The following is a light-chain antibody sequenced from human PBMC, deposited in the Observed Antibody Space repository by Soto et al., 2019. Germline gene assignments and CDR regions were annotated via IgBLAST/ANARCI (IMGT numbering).Light chain of an antibody. Sequence: QSVLTQPASVSESPGQSITISCTGTSSDVGGYNYVSWYQQHPGKAPKLMMYEVSNRPSGVSNRFSGAKSGNTASLTISGLHAEDEADYYCSSYTLSSTPYVFGTGTKLTVL. J-gene: IGLJ1*01. CDR2: EVS. CDR1: SSDVGGYNY. CDR3: SSYTLSSTPYV. V-gene: IGLV2-14*01.